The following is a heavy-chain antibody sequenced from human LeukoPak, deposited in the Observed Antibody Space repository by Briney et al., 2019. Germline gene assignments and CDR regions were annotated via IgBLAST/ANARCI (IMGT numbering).Heavy chain of an antibody. J-gene: IGHJ6*03. D-gene: IGHD1-26*01. V-gene: IGHV3-30*02. CDR2: IRYDGSNK. CDR3: AKGYGREASYYYYYMDV. CDR1: GFSFSSYG. Sequence: GGSLRLSCEASGFSFSSYGIHWVRQAPGKGLEWVAFIRYDGSNKYYADSVKGRFTISRDNSKNTLYLQMNSLRVEDTAVYYCAKGYGREASYYYYYMDVWGKGTTVTISS.